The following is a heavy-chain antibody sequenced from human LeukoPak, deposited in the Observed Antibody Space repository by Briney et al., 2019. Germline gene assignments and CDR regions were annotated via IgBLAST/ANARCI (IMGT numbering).Heavy chain of an antibody. CDR2: INGIGGST. CDR3: AKDFSGSYYYDSSGPYYFDY. D-gene: IGHD3-22*01. J-gene: IGHJ4*02. V-gene: IGHV3-23*01. Sequence: GGSLRLSCAASGFTFSSYAMSWVRQAPGKGLEWVSTINGIGGSTYYADSVKGRFTISRDSSKNTLYLQMNSLRAEDTAVYYCAKDFSGSYYYDSSGPYYFDYWGQGTLVTVSS. CDR1: GFTFSSYA.